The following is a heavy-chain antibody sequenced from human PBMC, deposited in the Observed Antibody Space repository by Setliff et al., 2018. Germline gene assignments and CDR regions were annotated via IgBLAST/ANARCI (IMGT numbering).Heavy chain of an antibody. J-gene: IGHJ2*01. D-gene: IGHD4-17*01. CDR2: IYTDGST. CDR3: ARTSSRRYFDL. CDR1: GDSISRAMYY. Sequence: PSETLSLTCTVSGDSISRAMYYWSWLRQSAGKGLECIGRIYTDGSTKYNPSLNSRVTLLIDTAKNQISLRLSSVTAADTAVYYCARTSSRRYFDLWGRGTLVTVSS. V-gene: IGHV4-61*02.